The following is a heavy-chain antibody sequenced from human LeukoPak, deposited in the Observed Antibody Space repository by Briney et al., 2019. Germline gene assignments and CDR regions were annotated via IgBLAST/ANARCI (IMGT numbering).Heavy chain of an antibody. D-gene: IGHD4-17*01. CDR1: GGSISSYY. V-gene: IGHV4-59*13. Sequence: SETLSRTCTVSGGSISSYYSSWIRQPPGKGLEWIGYIYYSGSTNYNPSLKSRVTISADTSKNQFSLKLSSVTAADTAVYYCARVWWHYGDYPFAFDIWGQGTMVTVSS. CDR3: ARVWWHYGDYPFAFDI. CDR2: IYYSGST. J-gene: IGHJ3*02.